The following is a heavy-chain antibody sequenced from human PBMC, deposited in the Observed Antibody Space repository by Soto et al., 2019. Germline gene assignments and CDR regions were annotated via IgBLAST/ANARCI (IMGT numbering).Heavy chain of an antibody. D-gene: IGHD3-10*01. CDR3: ARDLYQVYYYGSGRPGGMDV. V-gene: IGHV1-69*01. CDR1: GGTFSSYA. Sequence: QVQLVQSGAEVKKPGSSVKVSCKASGGTFSSYAISWVRQAPGQGLEWMGGIIPIFGTANYAQRFQGRVTITADESTSTAYMELSSLRSEDTAVYYCARDLYQVYYYGSGRPGGMDVWGQGTTVTVSS. J-gene: IGHJ6*02. CDR2: IIPIFGTA.